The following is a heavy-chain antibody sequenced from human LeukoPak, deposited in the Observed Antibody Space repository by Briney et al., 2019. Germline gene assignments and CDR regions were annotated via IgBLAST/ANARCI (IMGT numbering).Heavy chain of an antibody. J-gene: IGHJ4*02. CDR2: INPNSGGT. V-gene: IGHV1-2*02. CDR3: ARAMVRGVLIGY. CDR1: GYTFTGYY. D-gene: IGHD3-10*01. Sequence: ASVKVSCKASGYTFTGYYIHWVRQAPGQGLEWMGWINPNSGGTNYAQKFQGRVTMTRDASISTAYMELSRLRSDDTAVYYCARAMVRGVLIGYWGQGTLVTVSS.